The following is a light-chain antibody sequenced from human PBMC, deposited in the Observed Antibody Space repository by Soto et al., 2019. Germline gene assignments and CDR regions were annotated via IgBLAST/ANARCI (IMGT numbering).Light chain of an antibody. J-gene: IGKJ1*01. Sequence: EIVLTQSPGTLSLSPEERATLSCRASQSVSSSYLAWYQQKPGQAPRLLIYGASSRATGIPDRFSGSGSGTDFTLTISRLETEDFAVYYCQQFGTSPWTFGQGTKVDI. CDR1: QSVSSSY. CDR2: GAS. CDR3: QQFGTSPWT. V-gene: IGKV3-20*01.